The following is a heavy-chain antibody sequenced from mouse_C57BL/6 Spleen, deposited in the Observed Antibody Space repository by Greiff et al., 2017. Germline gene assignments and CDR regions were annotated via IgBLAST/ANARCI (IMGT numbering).Heavy chain of an antibody. Sequence: VQLKESGPGLVAPSQSLSITCTVSGFSLTSYAISWVRQPPGKGLEWLGVLWTGGGTNYNSALKSRLSISKDNTKSKVFLKMNSLQTDDTARYYCARNPPHYYGSIYDYAMDYWGQGTSVTVSS. CDR2: LWTGGGT. CDR1: GFSLTSYA. CDR3: ARNPPHYYGSIYDYAMDY. J-gene: IGHJ4*01. V-gene: IGHV2-9-1*01. D-gene: IGHD1-1*01.